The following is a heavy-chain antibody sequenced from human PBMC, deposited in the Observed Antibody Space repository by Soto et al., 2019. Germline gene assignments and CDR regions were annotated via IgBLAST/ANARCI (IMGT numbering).Heavy chain of an antibody. D-gene: IGHD2-15*01. CDR2: IKQDGSEK. CDR1: GFTFSSYW. V-gene: IGHV3-7*01. J-gene: IGHJ3*02. Sequence: GGSLRLSCAASGFTFSSYWMSWVRQAPGKGLEWVANIKQDGSEKYYVDSVKGRFTISRDNAKNSLYLQMNSLRAEDTAVYYCARDCGGGSCGDAFDIWGQGTMVTVSS. CDR3: ARDCGGGSCGDAFDI.